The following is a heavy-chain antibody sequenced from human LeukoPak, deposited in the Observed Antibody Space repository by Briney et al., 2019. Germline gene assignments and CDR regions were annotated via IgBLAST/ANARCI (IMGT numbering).Heavy chain of an antibody. Sequence: SETLSLTCTVLGGSIRTGGSYWAWIRQAPGKGLEWIGSIYIDGTTHYRPSFNSRVTISIDTSGNQFSLRLTSVTAADTAVYYCARGQRFDWLFFAFDYWGQGTLVTVSS. J-gene: IGHJ4*02. CDR3: ARGQRFDWLFFAFDY. CDR1: GGSIRTGGSY. V-gene: IGHV4-39*01. CDR2: IYIDGTT. D-gene: IGHD3-9*01.